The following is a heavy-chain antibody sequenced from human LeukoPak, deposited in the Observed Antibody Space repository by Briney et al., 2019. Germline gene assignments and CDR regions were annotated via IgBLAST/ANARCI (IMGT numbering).Heavy chain of an antibody. D-gene: IGHD2-15*01. CDR1: GFTFSSYE. Sequence: GGSLRLSCAASGFTFSSYEMNWVRQAPGKGLEWVSYTSSRGNTIYYADSAKGRFTISRDNAKNSLYLQMNSLRAEDTAVYYCTRGGYCSGGSCYGSFDIWGQGTMVTVSS. J-gene: IGHJ3*02. V-gene: IGHV3-48*03. CDR2: TSSRGNTI. CDR3: TRGGYCSGGSCYGSFDI.